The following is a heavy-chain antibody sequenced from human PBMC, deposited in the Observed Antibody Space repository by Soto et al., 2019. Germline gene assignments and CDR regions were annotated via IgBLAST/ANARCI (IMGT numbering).Heavy chain of an antibody. V-gene: IGHV5-51*01. CDR3: ARKDKSGYFNWFDP. Sequence: GESRKIAWRTSGYTFTSYWIAWVRPMPGKGLAWMGIIFPRDSDTRYSPSLQGQVTIRADRSTSTVFLQWASLTASDTAVYFCARKDKSGYFNWFDPWGQGTLASVSP. D-gene: IGHD3-22*01. J-gene: IGHJ5*02. CDR2: IFPRDSDT. CDR1: GYTFTSYW.